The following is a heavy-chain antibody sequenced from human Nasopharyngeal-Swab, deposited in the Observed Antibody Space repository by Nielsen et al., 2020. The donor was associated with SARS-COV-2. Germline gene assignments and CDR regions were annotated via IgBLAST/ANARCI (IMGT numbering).Heavy chain of an antibody. CDR3: ARGPNHDILTAYYDN. CDR2: VFYSGTT. CDR1: GTSISNSDYF. V-gene: IGHV4-39*07. Sequence: SETLSLTCTVSGTSISNSDYFWGWIRQPPGKGLEWIGNVFYSGTTYYSPSLKSRVTISVDTSKNQLSLSLKYVTAADTAVYSCARGPNHDILTAYYDNWGLGTLVSVSS. D-gene: IGHD3-9*01. J-gene: IGHJ4*02.